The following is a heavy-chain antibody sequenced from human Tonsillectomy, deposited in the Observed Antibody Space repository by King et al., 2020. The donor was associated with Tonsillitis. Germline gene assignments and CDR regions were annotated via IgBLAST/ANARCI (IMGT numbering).Heavy chain of an antibody. V-gene: IGHV4-59*01. CDR2: IYYSGST. CDR3: ARVLSMVRGAYFDF. J-gene: IGHJ4*02. CDR1: GGSISSDY. Sequence: QLQESGPGLVKPSETLSLTCIVSGGSISSDYWSWIRQPPGKGLEWIGYIYYSGSTNYNPSLKSRVTISVDTSKNQFSLKLSSVTAADTAVYYCARVLSMVRGAYFDFWGQGTLVTVSS. D-gene: IGHD3-10*01.